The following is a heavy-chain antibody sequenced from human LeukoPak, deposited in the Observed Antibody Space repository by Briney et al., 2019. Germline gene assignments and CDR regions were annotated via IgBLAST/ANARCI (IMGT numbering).Heavy chain of an antibody. Sequence: GASVKVSCKASGYTFTSHGIIWVRQAPRQGLEWMGWISAYSDNTNYPQKFHGRVTMTTDTSTSTAYMELRNLTSDDTAMYYCARRAAAGTTDWGQGTLVAVSS. J-gene: IGHJ4*02. CDR2: ISAYSDNT. CDR1: GYTFTSHG. V-gene: IGHV1-18*01. D-gene: IGHD6-13*01. CDR3: ARRAAAGTTD.